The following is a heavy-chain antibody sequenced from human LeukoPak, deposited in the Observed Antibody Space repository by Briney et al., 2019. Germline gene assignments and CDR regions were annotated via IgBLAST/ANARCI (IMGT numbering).Heavy chain of an antibody. J-gene: IGHJ4*02. D-gene: IGHD2-2*01. CDR2: IRDGGGNT. CDR3: GKRKAPGRFDY. V-gene: IGHV3-23*01. Sequence: PGGSLRLSCAASGFTFSSSAMNWVRQAPGKGLEWVSAIRDGGGNTYYADSVKGRFTISRDNSKNTLYLQMNSLRAEDTAVYHCGKRKAPGRFDYWGQGTLVTVSS. CDR1: GFTFSSSA.